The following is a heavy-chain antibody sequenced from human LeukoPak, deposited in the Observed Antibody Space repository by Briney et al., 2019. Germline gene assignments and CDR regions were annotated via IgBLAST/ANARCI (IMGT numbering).Heavy chain of an antibody. CDR2: ISSSSSYI. D-gene: IGHD4-17*01. V-gene: IGHV3-21*01. Sequence: GGSLRLSCAASGFTLSSYSMNWVRQAPGKGLEWVSSISSSSSYIYYADSVKGRFTISRDNAKNSLYLQMNSLRAEDTAVYYCARVDYDYGDLFDYWGQGTLVTVSS. CDR3: ARVDYDYGDLFDY. CDR1: GFTLSSYS. J-gene: IGHJ4*02.